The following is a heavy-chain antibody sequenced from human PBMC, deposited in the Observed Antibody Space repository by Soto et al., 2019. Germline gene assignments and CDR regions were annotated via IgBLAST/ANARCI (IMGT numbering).Heavy chain of an antibody. CDR3: TTDPYCSGGSCYSGPSYYYYGMDV. Sequence: GGSLRLSCAASGFTFSNAWMNWVRQAPGKGLEWVGRIKSKTDGGTTDYAAPVKGRFTISRDDSKNTLYLQMNSLKTEDTAVYYCTTDPYCSGGSCYSGPSYYYYGMDVWGQGTTVTVSS. V-gene: IGHV3-15*07. D-gene: IGHD2-15*01. J-gene: IGHJ6*02. CDR2: IKSKTDGGTT. CDR1: GFTFSNAW.